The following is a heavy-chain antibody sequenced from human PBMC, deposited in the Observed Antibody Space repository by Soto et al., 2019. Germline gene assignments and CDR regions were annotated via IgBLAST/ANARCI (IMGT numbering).Heavy chain of an antibody. CDR2: IYYSGST. CDR1: GGSISSSSYY. J-gene: IGHJ4*02. D-gene: IGHD3-16*01. Sequence: PSETLSLTCTVSGGSISSSSYYWGWIRQPPGKGLEWIGSIYYSGSTYYNPSLKSRVTIPVDTSKNQFSLKLSSVTAADTAVYYCATRRFCGDYFYYWGQGTLVTVSS. V-gene: IGHV4-39*01. CDR3: ATRRFCGDYFYY.